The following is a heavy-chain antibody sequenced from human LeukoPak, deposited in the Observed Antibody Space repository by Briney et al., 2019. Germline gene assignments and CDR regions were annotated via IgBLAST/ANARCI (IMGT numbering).Heavy chain of an antibody. Sequence: GGSLRLSCVGSGFSFSNYGMHWVRQAPGKGLEWVAVISDDASHKYYADSVKGRFTIPRDNSKNTLYLQMDSLRLEDTAVFYCAKNREGYSKLDWGQGTLVTVSS. CDR1: GFSFSNYG. J-gene: IGHJ4*02. D-gene: IGHD6-13*01. V-gene: IGHV3-30*18. CDR2: ISDDASHK. CDR3: AKNREGYSKLD.